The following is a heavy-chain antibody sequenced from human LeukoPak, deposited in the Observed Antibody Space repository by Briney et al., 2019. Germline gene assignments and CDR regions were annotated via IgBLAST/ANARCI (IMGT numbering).Heavy chain of an antibody. CDR1: GYTFTGYY. Sequence: ASVKVSCKASGYTFTGYYMHWVRQAPGQGLEWMGRINPNSGGTNYAQKFQGRVTMTRDTSISTAYMELSRLRSDDTAVYYCARKAGYKDFYYYYCYMDVWGKGTTVTVSS. D-gene: IGHD5-24*01. CDR2: INPNSGGT. J-gene: IGHJ6*03. V-gene: IGHV1-2*06. CDR3: ARKAGYKDFYYYYCYMDV.